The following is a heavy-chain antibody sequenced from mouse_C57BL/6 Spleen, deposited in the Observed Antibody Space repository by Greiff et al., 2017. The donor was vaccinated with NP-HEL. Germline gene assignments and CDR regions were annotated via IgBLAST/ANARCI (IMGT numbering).Heavy chain of an antibody. CDR3: ARHEGYYGSSGYAMDY. CDR2: FYPGSGSI. D-gene: IGHD1-1*01. V-gene: IGHV1-62-2*01. J-gene: IGHJ4*01. Sequence: QVQLKESGAELVKPGASVKLSCKASGYTFTEYTIHWVKQRSGQGLEWIGWFYPGSGSIKYNEKFKDKATLTADKSSSTVYMELSRLTSEDSAVYFCARHEGYYGSSGYAMDYWGQGTSVTVSS. CDR1: GYTFTEYT.